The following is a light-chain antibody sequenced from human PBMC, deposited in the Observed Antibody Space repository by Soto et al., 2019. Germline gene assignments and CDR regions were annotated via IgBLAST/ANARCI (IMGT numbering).Light chain of an antibody. Sequence: DIQLTQSPSFLSASVGDRVTITCRASQGISSYLAWYQQKPGKAPKLLIYAASTLQSGVPSRFSGSGSWTKFTLTISSLQPEDFATYYCPQHNSYPRTFGQGTKVEI. V-gene: IGKV1-9*01. CDR2: AAS. CDR1: QGISSY. CDR3: PQHNSYPRT. J-gene: IGKJ1*01.